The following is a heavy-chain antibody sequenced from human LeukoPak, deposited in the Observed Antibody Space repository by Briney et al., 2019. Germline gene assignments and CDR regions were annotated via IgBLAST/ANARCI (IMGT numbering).Heavy chain of an antibody. CDR1: GGSISRSTYY. Sequence: SETLPLTCTVSGGSISRSTYYWGWIRQSPGKGLEWIGTIYYGGSTYYNPSLKNRVTISVDTSKNQFSLKVSSLTAADTAVYYCATLYGGYGYFDYWGQGTLVTASS. D-gene: IGHD5-12*01. CDR2: IYYGGST. V-gene: IGHV4-39*01. CDR3: ATLYGGYGYFDY. J-gene: IGHJ4*02.